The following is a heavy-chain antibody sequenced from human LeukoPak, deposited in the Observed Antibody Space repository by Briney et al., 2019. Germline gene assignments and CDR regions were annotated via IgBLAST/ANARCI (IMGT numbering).Heavy chain of an antibody. D-gene: IGHD2-15*01. CDR1: GGTFSSYA. J-gene: IGHJ4*02. CDR2: IIPIFGTA. CDR3: AIFEAPTYYFDY. Sequence: GASVKVSCKASGGTFSSYAISWVRQAPGQGLEWMGGIIPIFGTANYAQKFQGRVTITADESTSTAYMELSSLRSEDTAVYYCAIFEAPTYYFDYWGQGTLVTVSS. V-gene: IGHV1-69*13.